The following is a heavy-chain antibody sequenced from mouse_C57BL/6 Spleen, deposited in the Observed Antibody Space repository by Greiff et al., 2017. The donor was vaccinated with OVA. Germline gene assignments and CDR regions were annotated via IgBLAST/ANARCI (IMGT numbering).Heavy chain of an antibody. J-gene: IGHJ3*01. V-gene: IGHV1-42*01. CDR3: ARRGLGYSFAY. Sequence: VQLQQSGPELVKPGASVKISCKASGYSFTGYYMNWVKQSPEKSLEWIGEINPSTGGTTYNQKFKAKATLTVDKSSSTAYMQLKSLTSEDSAVYYCARRGLGYSFAYWGQGTLVTVSA. D-gene: IGHD2-3*01. CDR1: GYSFTGYY. CDR2: INPSTGGT.